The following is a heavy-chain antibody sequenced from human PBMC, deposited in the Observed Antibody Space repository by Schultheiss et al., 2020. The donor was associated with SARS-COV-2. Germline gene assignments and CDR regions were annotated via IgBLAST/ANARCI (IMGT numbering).Heavy chain of an antibody. D-gene: IGHD2-15*01. Sequence: SETLSLTCTVSGDSISSYYWSWIRQPPGKGLEWIGYIYYNGNTNYNPSLKSRVTTSLDTSKNQFSLNLSSVTAADTAVYYCARYQYCSGGSCYVLNKLNKTPNFDYWGQGTLVTVSS. CDR1: GDSISSYY. CDR3: ARYQYCSGGSCYVLNKLNKTPNFDY. V-gene: IGHV4-59*12. J-gene: IGHJ4*02. CDR2: IYYNGNT.